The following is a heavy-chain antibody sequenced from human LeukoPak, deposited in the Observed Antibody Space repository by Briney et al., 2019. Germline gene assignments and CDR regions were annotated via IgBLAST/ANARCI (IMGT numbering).Heavy chain of an antibody. D-gene: IGHD5-12*01. CDR1: GFAFSTYD. V-gene: IGHV3-13*04. J-gene: IGHJ3*02. CDR3: ARGYVHAFDI. Sequence: GGSLRLSCAASGFAFSTYDMHWVRQATGKGLEWVSAIGIAGDTYYPGSVKGRFTISREKANNSLFLQMNSLRAGDTAVYYCARGYVHAFDIWGQGTMVTVSS. CDR2: IGIAGDT.